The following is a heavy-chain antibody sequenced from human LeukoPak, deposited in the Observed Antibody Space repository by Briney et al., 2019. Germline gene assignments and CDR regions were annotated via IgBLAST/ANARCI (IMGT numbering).Heavy chain of an antibody. CDR3: ARDYGSHGEYFDY. CDR2: IKQDGSEK. CDR1: GFTFSSYW. Sequence: PGGSLRLSCAASGFTFSSYWMSWVRQAPGKGLEWVANIKQDGSEKNYVDSVKGRFTISRDNAKNSLYLQMNSLRAEDTAAYYCARDYGSHGEYFDYWGQGTLVTVSS. D-gene: IGHD3-10*01. V-gene: IGHV3-7*01. J-gene: IGHJ4*02.